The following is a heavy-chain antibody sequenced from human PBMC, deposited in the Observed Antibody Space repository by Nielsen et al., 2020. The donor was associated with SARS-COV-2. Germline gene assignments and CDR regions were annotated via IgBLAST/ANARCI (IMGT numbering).Heavy chain of an antibody. CDR1: GFIFSSYW. D-gene: IGHD2-2*01. J-gene: IGHJ6*02. Sequence: GGSLRLSCAASGFIFSSYWMSWVRQAPGKGLEWVANIKQDGSEKYYVDSVKGRFTISRDNAKNSLYLQMNSLRAEDTAVYYCARDSTYQLLFYYYYGMDVWGQGTTVTVSS. CDR2: IKQDGSEK. V-gene: IGHV3-7*01. CDR3: ARDSTYQLLFYYYYGMDV.